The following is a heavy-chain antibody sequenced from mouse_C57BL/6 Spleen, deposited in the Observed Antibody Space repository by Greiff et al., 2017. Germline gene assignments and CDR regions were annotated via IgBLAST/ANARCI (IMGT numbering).Heavy chain of an antibody. V-gene: IGHV1-4*01. Sequence: QVHVKQSGAELARPGASVKMSCKASGYTFTSYTMHWVKQRPGQGLEWIGYINPSSGYTKYNQKFKDKATLTADKSSSTAYMQLSSLTSEDSAVYYCARERYYGSSLYWYFDVWGTGTTVTVSS. CDR2: INPSSGYT. D-gene: IGHD1-1*01. J-gene: IGHJ1*03. CDR1: GYTFTSYT. CDR3: ARERYYGSSLYWYFDV.